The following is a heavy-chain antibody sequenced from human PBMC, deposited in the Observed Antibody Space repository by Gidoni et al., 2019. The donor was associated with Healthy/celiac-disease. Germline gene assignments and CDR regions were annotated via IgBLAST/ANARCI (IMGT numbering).Heavy chain of an antibody. J-gene: IGHJ5*02. CDR3: ARDLMVTMIEGWFDP. CDR2: ISYDGSNK. Sequence: HWVRQAPGKGLEWVAVISYDGSNKYYADSVKGRFTISRDNSKNTLYLQMNSLRAEDTAVYYCARDLMVTMIEGWFDPWGQGTLVTVSS. D-gene: IGHD3-22*01. V-gene: IGHV3-30-3*01.